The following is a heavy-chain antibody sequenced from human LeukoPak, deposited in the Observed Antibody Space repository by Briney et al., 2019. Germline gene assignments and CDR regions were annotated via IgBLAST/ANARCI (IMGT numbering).Heavy chain of an antibody. CDR2: IYYSGST. Sequence: PSETLSLTCTVSGGSISSYYWSWIRQPPGKGLEWIGSIYYSGSTYYNPSLKSRVTISVDTSKNQFSLKLSSVTAADTAVYYCARLYYDFWSGYFGGMDVWGQGTTVTVSS. D-gene: IGHD3-3*01. CDR3: ARLYYDFWSGYFGGMDV. CDR1: GGSISSYY. V-gene: IGHV4-39*01. J-gene: IGHJ6*02.